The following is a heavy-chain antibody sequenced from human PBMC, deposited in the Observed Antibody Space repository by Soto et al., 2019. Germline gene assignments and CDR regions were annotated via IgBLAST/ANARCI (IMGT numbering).Heavy chain of an antibody. V-gene: IGHV2-5*02. J-gene: IGHJ4*02. CDR1: GFSLSSTRMA. Sequence: QITLKESGPTLVKPTQTLTLTCTFSGFSLSSTRMAVGWIRQPPGKALEWLALIYWDDDKRYSPFLKSRLTIXXXTXKTPVVLTMSNMDPMDTARYYCAHIVVAGLGYYFDYWGQGTLVTVSS. D-gene: IGHD6-19*01. CDR2: IYWDDDK. CDR3: AHIVVAGLGYYFDY.